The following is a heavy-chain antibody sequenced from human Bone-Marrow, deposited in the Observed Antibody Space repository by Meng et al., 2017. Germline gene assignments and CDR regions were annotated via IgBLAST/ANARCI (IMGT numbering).Heavy chain of an antibody. Sequence: GESLKISCAASGFIFSSYEMNWVRQAPGKGLEWVSYISSSGSTIYYADSVKGRFTIPRDNAKNSLYLQMNSLRAEDTAVYYYARDLTWFGKPALDYWGQGTLVTVSS. D-gene: IGHD3-10*01. J-gene: IGHJ4*02. CDR1: GFIFSSYE. CDR2: ISSSGSTI. V-gene: IGHV3-48*03. CDR3: ARDLTWFGKPALDY.